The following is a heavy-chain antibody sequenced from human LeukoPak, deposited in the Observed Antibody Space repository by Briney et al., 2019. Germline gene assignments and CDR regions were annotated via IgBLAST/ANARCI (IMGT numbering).Heavy chain of an antibody. CDR2: IYSGGST. Sequence: PGGSLRLSCAASGFTVSSNYMSWVRQAPGKGLEWVSVIYSGGSTYYADSVKGRFTISRDNSKNTLYLQMNSLRAEDTAVYYCARTSSSTSCYGCWPHAFDIWGQGTMVTVSS. CDR3: ARTSSSTSCYGCWPHAFDI. D-gene: IGHD2-2*01. V-gene: IGHV3-66*01. J-gene: IGHJ3*02. CDR1: GFTVSSNY.